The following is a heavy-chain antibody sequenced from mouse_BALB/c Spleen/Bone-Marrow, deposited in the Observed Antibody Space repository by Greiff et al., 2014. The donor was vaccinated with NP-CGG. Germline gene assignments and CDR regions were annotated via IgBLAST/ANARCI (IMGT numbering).Heavy chain of an antibody. CDR1: GFTFSSYG. CDR3: ARDYYGSSDY. V-gene: IGHV5-6-3*01. CDR2: INSNSGST. J-gene: IGHJ2*01. Sequence: EVKLVESGGGLVQPGGSLKLSCAASGFTFSSYGMSWVRQTPDKRLELVATINSNSGSTYYPDSVKGRFTISRDNAKNTLYLQMSSLKSEDTAMYYCARDYYGSSDYWGQGTTLTVSS. D-gene: IGHD1-1*01.